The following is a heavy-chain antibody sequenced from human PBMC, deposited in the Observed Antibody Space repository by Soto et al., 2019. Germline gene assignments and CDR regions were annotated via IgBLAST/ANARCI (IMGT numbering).Heavy chain of an antibody. CDR2: IYHSGST. Sequence: SETLSLTCAVSGGSISSGGYSWSWIRQPPGKGLEWIGYIYHSGSTNYNPSLKSRVTISVDKSKNQFSLKLSSVTAADTAVYYCARYPHSGYFDYWGQGTLVTVSS. D-gene: IGHD3-10*01. CDR3: ARYPHSGYFDY. V-gene: IGHV4-30-2*01. J-gene: IGHJ4*02. CDR1: GGSISSGGYS.